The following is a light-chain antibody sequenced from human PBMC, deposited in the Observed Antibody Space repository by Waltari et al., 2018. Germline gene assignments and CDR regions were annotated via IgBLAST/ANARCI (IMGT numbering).Light chain of an antibody. J-gene: IGKJ5*01. CDR2: DAS. Sequence: EIVLTQSPATLSLSPGDRATLSCRASQSVSSYLAWYQQKPGQAPRLLIYDASDRATGIPARFSGSGSGTDFTLTISSLEPEDFAVYYCQQRSPPITFGQGTRLEIK. V-gene: IGKV3-11*01. CDR1: QSVSSY. CDR3: QQRSPPIT.